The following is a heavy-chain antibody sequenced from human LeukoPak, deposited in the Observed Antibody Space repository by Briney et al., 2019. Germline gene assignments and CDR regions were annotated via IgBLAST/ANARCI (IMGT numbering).Heavy chain of an antibody. D-gene: IGHD3-22*01. V-gene: IGHV3-48*02. CDR1: GFTFSPYA. CDR3: ARDAYYSDTSGYHFDY. J-gene: IGHJ4*02. CDR2: ISGSSTTI. Sequence: PGGSLELSCAASGFTFSPYAMNWVRQAPGKGLEWVSYISGSSTTIYYADSVKGRFTISRDNAKNSVYLQMNSLRDEDTAVYYCARDAYYSDTSGYHFDYWGQGTLVTVSS.